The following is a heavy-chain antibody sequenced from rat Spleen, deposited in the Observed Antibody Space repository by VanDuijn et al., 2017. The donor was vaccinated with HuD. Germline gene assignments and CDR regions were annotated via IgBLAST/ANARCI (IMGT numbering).Heavy chain of an antibody. Sequence: EVKLVESGGGLVQPGRSLKLSCAASGFTFNNYWMTWIRQAPGKGLEWVASISSGGGGTYYPDSVKGRFTISRDNAKSTLYLQMDSLRSGDTATYYCATAGTRISRFAYWGQGTLVTVSS. V-gene: IGHV5-19*01. D-gene: IGHD1-4*01. CDR1: GFTFNNYW. CDR3: ATAGTRISRFAY. CDR2: ISSGGGGT. J-gene: IGHJ3*01.